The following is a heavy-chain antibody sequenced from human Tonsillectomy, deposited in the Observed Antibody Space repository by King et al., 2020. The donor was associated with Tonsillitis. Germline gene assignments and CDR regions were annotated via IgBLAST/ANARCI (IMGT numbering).Heavy chain of an antibody. J-gene: IGHJ4*02. CDR1: GFNFNNHW. CDR3: ARDEKGDCSSVSCYTPPFDY. Sequence: QLVQSGGGLVQPGGSLRLSCAASGFNFNNHWMSWLRQAPGKGLEWVANIKQDGSEKNYVGSVKGRFTISRDNAKKLLYLQMNSLRAEDTAVYYCARDEKGDCSSVSCYTPPFDYWGQGTRVTVSS. CDR2: IKQDGSEK. V-gene: IGHV3-7*01. D-gene: IGHD2-2*02.